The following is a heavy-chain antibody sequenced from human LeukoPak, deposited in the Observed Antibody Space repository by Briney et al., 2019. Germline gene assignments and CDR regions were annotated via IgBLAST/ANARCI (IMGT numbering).Heavy chain of an antibody. CDR2: ISGSGGST. V-gene: IGHV3-23*01. CDR1: GFTFSSYA. CDR3: AKGGLDIVVVVAALIGDQPLDV. J-gene: IGHJ6*02. D-gene: IGHD2-15*01. Sequence: PGGSLRLSCAASGFTFSSYAMSWVRQAPGKGLEWVSAISGSGGSTYYADSVKGRFTISRDNSKNTLYLQMNSLRAEDTAVYYCAKGGLDIVVVVAALIGDQPLDVWGQGTTVTVSS.